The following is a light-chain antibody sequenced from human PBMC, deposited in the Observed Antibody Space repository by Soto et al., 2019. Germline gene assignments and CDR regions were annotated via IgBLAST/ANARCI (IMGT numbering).Light chain of an antibody. CDR3: MQALRTLA. J-gene: IGKJ5*01. V-gene: IGKV2-28*01. CDR1: QSLLHSNGYNY. Sequence: DIVMTQSPLSLPFTPGEPASISCRSSQSLLHSNGYNYLDWYLQQPGQSPQLLIYLGSNRASGVPDRFSGSGAGTDFTLKISRVEAEDVGGYYCMQALRTLAFGQETRLEIK. CDR2: LGS.